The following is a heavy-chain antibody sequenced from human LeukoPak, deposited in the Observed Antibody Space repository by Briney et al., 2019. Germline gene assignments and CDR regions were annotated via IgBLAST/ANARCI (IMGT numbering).Heavy chain of an antibody. J-gene: IGHJ4*02. CDR1: GYSISSGYH. D-gene: IGHD2-2*01. CDR2: IFHSGNT. CDR3: ARVASSILGYASFDY. V-gene: IGHV4-38-2*02. Sequence: PSETLSLTCTVSGYSISSGYHWGWIRQSPGKGLEWIGSIFHSGNTYYNPSLKSRVTISVDTSMNQFSLKLASLTAADTAVYYCARVASSILGYASFDYWGQGTLVTVSS.